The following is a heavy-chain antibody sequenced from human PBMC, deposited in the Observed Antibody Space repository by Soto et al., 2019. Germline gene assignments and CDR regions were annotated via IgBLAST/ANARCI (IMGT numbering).Heavy chain of an antibody. CDR3: ARDVGLDSDDFFAY. V-gene: IGHV3-23*01. CDR1: VFTFSSYG. J-gene: IGHJ4*02. CDR2: IRGDGGQT. D-gene: IGHD3-9*01. Sequence: VSLRLSCTASVFTFSSYGMGWVRQAPGKGLQWVSTIRGDGGQTHYTDSVKDRFSISRDNSKNTVYLQMDSLRAEDTAMYFCARDVGLDSDDFFAYWGQGTQVTVSS.